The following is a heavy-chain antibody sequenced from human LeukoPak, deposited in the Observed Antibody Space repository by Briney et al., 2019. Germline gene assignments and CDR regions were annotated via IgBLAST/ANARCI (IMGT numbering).Heavy chain of an antibody. Sequence: PGGSLRLSCAASGFTFSSYSMNWVRQAPGKGLEWVSSISSSSSYIYYADSVKGRFTISRDNAKNSLYLQMNSLRAEDTAVYYCARAFRVVPADFDYWGQGTLVTVSS. CDR1: GFTFSSYS. CDR2: ISSSSSYI. J-gene: IGHJ4*02. D-gene: IGHD2-2*01. V-gene: IGHV3-21*01. CDR3: ARAFRVVPADFDY.